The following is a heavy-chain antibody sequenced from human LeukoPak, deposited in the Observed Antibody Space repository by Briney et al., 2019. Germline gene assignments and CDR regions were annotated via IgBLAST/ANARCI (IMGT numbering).Heavy chain of an antibody. CDR3: AREGSGGSHDY. CDR2: ITSSGSTK. Sequence: GGSLRLSCAASGFTFSSYEMNWVRQAPGKGLEWVSDITSSGSTKYYADSVKGRFTISRDNAKNSLYLQMNSLRAEDTAVYYCAREGSGGSHDYWGQGTLVTVSS. V-gene: IGHV3-48*03. CDR1: GFTFSSYE. J-gene: IGHJ4*02. D-gene: IGHD2-15*01.